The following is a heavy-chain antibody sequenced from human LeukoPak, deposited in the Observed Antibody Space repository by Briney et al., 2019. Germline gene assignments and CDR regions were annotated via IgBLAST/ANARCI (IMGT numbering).Heavy chain of an antibody. CDR3: ARDASDSSGYYFPDHIDY. J-gene: IGHJ4*02. D-gene: IGHD3-22*01. CDR2: MNPNSGNT. Sequence: ASVKVSCKASGYTFTSYDINWVRQATGQGLEWMGWMNPNSGNTGYAQKFQGRVTMTRNTSISTAYMELSSLRSEDTAVYYCARDASDSSGYYFPDHIDYWGQGTLVTVSS. V-gene: IGHV1-8*01. CDR1: GYTFTSYD.